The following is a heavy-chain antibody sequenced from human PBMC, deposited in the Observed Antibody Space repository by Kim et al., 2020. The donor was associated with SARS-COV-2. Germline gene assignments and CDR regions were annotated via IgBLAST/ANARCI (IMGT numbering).Heavy chain of an antibody. CDR1: GGSISSSSSYY. D-gene: IGHD3-10*01. CDR3: ARDLYYYGSGSYSFDY. Sequence: SETLSLTCTVSGGSISSSSSYYWGWIRQPPGKGLEWIGSIYYSGSTYYNPSLKSRVTISVDTSKNQFSLKLSSVTAADTAVYYCARDLYYYGSGSYSFDYWGQGTLVTVSS. CDR2: IYYSGST. V-gene: IGHV4-39*07. J-gene: IGHJ4*02.